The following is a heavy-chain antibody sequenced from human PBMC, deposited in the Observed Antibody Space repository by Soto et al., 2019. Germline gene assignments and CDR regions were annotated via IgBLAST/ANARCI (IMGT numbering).Heavy chain of an antibody. Sequence: SETLSLTCAVSGGSISGSSYYWGWIRQPPGKGLEWIGSIYYSGSLYYNPSLKSRVTVSVDTSKNQFSLKLDSVTAADTAVYYCARLYCGSGSLPSDWGQGTLVTVSS. CDR3: ARLYCGSGSLPSD. D-gene: IGHD3-10*01. CDR2: IYYSGSL. CDR1: GGSISGSSYY. V-gene: IGHV4-39*01. J-gene: IGHJ4*02.